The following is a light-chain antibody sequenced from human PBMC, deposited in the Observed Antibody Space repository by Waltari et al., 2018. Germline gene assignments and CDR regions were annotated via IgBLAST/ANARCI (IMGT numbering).Light chain of an antibody. V-gene: IGLV2-8*01. CDR1: SSDVGGSNY. J-gene: IGLJ3*02. CDR2: EVN. Sequence: QSALTQPPSASGSPGQSVTISCTGTSSDVGGSNYVSWYQQHPGKVPKLMIYEVNKRPSGVHGRLLGSKSDNTAPLTVSGLLAEDEADYYCSSYAGSNIWVFGGGTKLTVL. CDR3: SSYAGSNIWV.